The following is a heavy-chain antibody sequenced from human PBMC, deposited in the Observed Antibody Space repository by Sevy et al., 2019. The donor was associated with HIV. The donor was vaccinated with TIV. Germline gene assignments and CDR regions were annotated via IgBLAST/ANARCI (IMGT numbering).Heavy chain of an antibody. J-gene: IGHJ4*02. CDR1: GGSVSSGDYY. CDR2: ISYIGST. D-gene: IGHD6-13*01. Sequence: SETLSLTCAVSGGSVSSGDYYWSWIRQPPGKELEWIGYISYIGSTNYNPSLKSRVTISVDTSKNQFSLTLSSVTAADTAVYYCARDRIAAAGSYFDYWGQGTLVTVSS. V-gene: IGHV4-61*08. CDR3: ARDRIAAAGSYFDY.